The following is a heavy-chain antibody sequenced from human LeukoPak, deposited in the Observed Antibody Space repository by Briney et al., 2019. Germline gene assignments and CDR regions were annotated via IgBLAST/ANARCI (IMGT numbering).Heavy chain of an antibody. CDR2: IKQDGSEK. V-gene: IGHV3-7*01. CDR3: ARDLRYCSSTSCYASDY. D-gene: IGHD2-2*01. CDR1: GFTFSSYW. J-gene: IGHJ4*02. Sequence: GGSLRLSCAASGFTFSSYWMSWVRQAPGKGLEWVANIKQDGSEKYYVDSVKGRFTISRDNAKNSLYLQMNSLRAEDTAVYYCARDLRYCSSTSCYASDYWGQGTLVTVSS.